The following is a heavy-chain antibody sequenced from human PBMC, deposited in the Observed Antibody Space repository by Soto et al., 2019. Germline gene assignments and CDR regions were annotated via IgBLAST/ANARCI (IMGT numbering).Heavy chain of an antibody. CDR1: GFTFSSYW. Sequence: EVQLVQSGGVLVQPGGSLRLSCAASGFTFSSYWMHWVRQAPGKWLVVVSRITSDGTNTAYADSVTGRFTTSRDNVKPMVYLQLNSLRAEDTAVYYCARDGGYSTPLNYWGQGTLVTVSS. CDR3: ARDGGYSTPLNY. J-gene: IGHJ4*02. V-gene: IGHV3-74*01. CDR2: ITSDGTNT. D-gene: IGHD5-12*01.